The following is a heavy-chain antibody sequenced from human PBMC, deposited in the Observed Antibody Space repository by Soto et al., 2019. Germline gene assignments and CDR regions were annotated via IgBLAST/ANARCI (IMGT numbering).Heavy chain of an antibody. Sequence: QVQLQQWGAGLLKPSETLSLTCAVYGGSFSGYYWSWIRQPPGKVLEWIGEINHSGSTNYNPSLKSRVTISVDTSTPQFSLKLSSVPAADTAVDYCARAYYDFWSGYPYFDYWGQGTLVTVSS. CDR3: ARAYYDFWSGYPYFDY. J-gene: IGHJ4*02. CDR2: INHSGST. V-gene: IGHV4-34*01. D-gene: IGHD3-3*01. CDR1: GGSFSGYY.